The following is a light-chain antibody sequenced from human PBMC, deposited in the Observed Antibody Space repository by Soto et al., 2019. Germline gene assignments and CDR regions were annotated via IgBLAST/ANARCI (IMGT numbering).Light chain of an antibody. CDR1: QSVFSS. CDR2: GSA. J-gene: IGKJ5*01. Sequence: EIVMTQSPATLSVSPGERATLSCRASQSVFSSLAWYQQRPGQAPRLLIYGSATRATGIPDRFGGSGSGTEFTLTISSLQSEDFAVYYCQQYKNWPLFGQGTRLEIK. CDR3: QQYKNWPL. V-gene: IGKV3-15*01.